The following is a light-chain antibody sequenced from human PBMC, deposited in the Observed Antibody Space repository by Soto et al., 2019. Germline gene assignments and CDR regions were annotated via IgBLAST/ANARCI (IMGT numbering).Light chain of an antibody. CDR1: QSVSSN. Sequence: EIVMTQSPATLSVSPGERATLSCRASQSVSSNLAWYQQKPGQAPRLLIYGASTRATGIPARFSGSGSGTEFTITISSLQSEDFAVYYCQQYNNWPPLTVGGGTKVDI. J-gene: IGKJ4*01. CDR2: GAS. V-gene: IGKV3-15*01. CDR3: QQYNNWPPLT.